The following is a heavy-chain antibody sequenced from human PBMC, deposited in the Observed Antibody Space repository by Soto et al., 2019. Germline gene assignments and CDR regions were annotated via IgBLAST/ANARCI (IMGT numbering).Heavy chain of an antibody. Sequence: PGESLKISCKGSGYSFTSYWIGGVRQMPGKGLEWMGIIYPGDSDTRYSPSFQGQVTISADKSISTAYLQWSSLKASDTAMYYCARQGFWSGIHTYNWFDPWGQGTLVTVSS. CDR3: ARQGFWSGIHTYNWFDP. J-gene: IGHJ5*02. CDR2: IYPGDSDT. CDR1: GYSFTSYW. V-gene: IGHV5-51*01. D-gene: IGHD3-3*01.